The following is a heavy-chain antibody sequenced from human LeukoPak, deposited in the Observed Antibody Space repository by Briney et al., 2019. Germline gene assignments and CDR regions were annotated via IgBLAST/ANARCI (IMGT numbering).Heavy chain of an antibody. J-gene: IGHJ4*02. CDR3: AKDGGNFDY. CDR2: ISGSGGST. V-gene: IGHV3-23*01. D-gene: IGHD2-15*01. Sequence: SCKASGGTFSSYAMSWVRQAPGKGLEWVSAISGSGGSTYYADSVKGRFTISRDNSKNTLYLQMNSLRAEDTAVYYCAKDGGNFDYWGQGTLVTVSS. CDR1: GGTFSSYA.